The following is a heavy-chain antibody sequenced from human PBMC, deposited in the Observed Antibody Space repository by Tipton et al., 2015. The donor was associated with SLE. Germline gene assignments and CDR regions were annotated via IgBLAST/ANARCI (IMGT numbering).Heavy chain of an antibody. D-gene: IGHD5-18*01. J-gene: IGHJ2*01. Sequence: TLSLTCAVYGGSFSGYYWTWIRQPPGKGLEWIGEINHGGSTNYNPSLKSRVTISVDTSKNDFSLKLSSVTAADTAVYYCARTAGRSVKLWYLDLWGRGTLVTVSS. CDR3: ARTAGRSVKLWYLDL. CDR1: GGSFSGYY. V-gene: IGHV4-34*01. CDR2: INHGGST.